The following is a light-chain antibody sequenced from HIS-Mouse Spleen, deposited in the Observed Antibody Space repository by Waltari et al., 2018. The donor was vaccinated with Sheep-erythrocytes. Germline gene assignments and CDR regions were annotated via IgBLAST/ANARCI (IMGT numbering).Light chain of an antibody. CDR2: QDS. V-gene: IGLV3-1*01. J-gene: IGLJ2*01. Sequence: SYELTQPPSVSVSPGQTASIPCPGDKLGDQYACWYHQKPGQSPVLVIYQDSKRPSGIPERFSGSNSGNTATLTISGTQALDEADYYCQAWDSSTVVFGGGTKLTVL. CDR1: KLGDQY. CDR3: QAWDSSTVV.